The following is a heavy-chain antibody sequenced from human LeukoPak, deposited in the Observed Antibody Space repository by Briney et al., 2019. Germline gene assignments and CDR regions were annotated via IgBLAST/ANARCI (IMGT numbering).Heavy chain of an antibody. V-gene: IGHV3-30*03. CDR2: TSSDGSRN. J-gene: IGHJ4*02. D-gene: IGHD1-26*01. Sequence: GGSLRLSCAASGFAFSSYGMHWVRQAPGKGLEWVAVTSSDGSRNHYADSVKGRSTVSRDNAKNTLYLPMNSLRAEHTHMYFCTRSPSLGGNYWGFDYWGQGTLVTVSS. CDR3: TRSPSLGGNYWGFDY. CDR1: GFAFSSYG.